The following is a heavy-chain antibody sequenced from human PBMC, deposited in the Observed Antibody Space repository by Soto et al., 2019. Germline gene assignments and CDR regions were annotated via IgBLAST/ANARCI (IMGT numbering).Heavy chain of an antibody. CDR3: ARARGARYFDY. J-gene: IGHJ4*02. V-gene: IGHV4-30-4*01. Sequence: QVQLQESGPGLVKPSQTLSLTCTVSGGSISSGDYYWSWIRQPPGKGLEWIGYIYYSGSTYYNPSLKXRVTXSXHTSKNQFSLKLSPVTAADTAVYYCARARGARYFDYWGQGTLVTVSS. CDR2: IYYSGST. CDR1: GGSISSGDYY. D-gene: IGHD2-15*01.